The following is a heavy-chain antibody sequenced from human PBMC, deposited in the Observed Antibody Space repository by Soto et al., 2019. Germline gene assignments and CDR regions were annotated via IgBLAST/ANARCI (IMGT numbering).Heavy chain of an antibody. CDR2: ISGSGGST. CDR1: GFTFSSYV. V-gene: IGHV3-23*01. J-gene: IGHJ4*02. D-gene: IGHD3-22*01. Sequence: EVQLLESGGGLVQPGGSLRLSCAASGFTFSSYVMSWVRQAPGKGLEWVSAISGSGGSTYYGDSVKGRFTISRDNSKNTLYLQMNSLRAEDTAVYYCEKVRADYYDSSGPIDYWGQGTLVTVSS. CDR3: EKVRADYYDSSGPIDY.